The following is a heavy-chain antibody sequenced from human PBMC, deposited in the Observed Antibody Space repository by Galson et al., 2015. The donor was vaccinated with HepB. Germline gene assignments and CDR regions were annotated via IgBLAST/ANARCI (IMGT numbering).Heavy chain of an antibody. D-gene: IGHD3-22*01. V-gene: IGHV3-15*05. CDR2: IKSKTDGGTT. CDR1: GFTFSNAW. J-gene: IGHJ4*02. CDR3: TTRRASGSSGYYGY. Sequence: SLRLSCAASGFTFSNAWMSWVRQAPGKGLEWVGRIKSKTDGGTTDYAAPVKGRFTISRDDSKNTLYLQTNSLKTEDTAVYYCTTRRASGSSGYYGYWGQGTLVTVSS.